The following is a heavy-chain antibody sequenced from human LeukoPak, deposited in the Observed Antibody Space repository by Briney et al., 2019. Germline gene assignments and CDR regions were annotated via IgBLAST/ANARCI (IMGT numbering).Heavy chain of an antibody. V-gene: IGHV3-23*01. D-gene: IGHD3-16*01. Sequence: GGSLRLSCAASGFTFSGYTMSWVRQAPGKGLGWVSGISHSGGTTDYADSVKGRFTIPRDNSRNTLYVQMNSLRVEDTAIYYCATLGGGDGYWGQGTLVTVSS. CDR2: ISHSGGTT. CDR1: GFTFSGYT. J-gene: IGHJ4*02. CDR3: ATLGGGDGY.